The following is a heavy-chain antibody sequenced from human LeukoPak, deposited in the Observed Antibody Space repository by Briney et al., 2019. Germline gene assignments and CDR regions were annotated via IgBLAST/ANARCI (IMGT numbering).Heavy chain of an antibody. CDR2: IYHSGST. CDR3: ARSGPKHDAFDI. CDR1: GGSISSSNW. D-gene: IGHD3-10*01. Sequence: PSETLSLTCTVSGGSISSSNWWSWVRQPPGKGLEWIGEIYHSGSTNYNPSLKSRVTISVDKSKNQFSLKLSSVTAADTAVYYCARSGPKHDAFDIWGQGTMVTVSS. J-gene: IGHJ3*02. V-gene: IGHV4-4*02.